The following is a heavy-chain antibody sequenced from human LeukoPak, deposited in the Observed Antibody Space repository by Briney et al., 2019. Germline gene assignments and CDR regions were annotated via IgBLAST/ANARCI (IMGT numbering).Heavy chain of an antibody. CDR1: GFTFSSYW. CDR2: INSDGSST. J-gene: IGHJ6*03. D-gene: IGHD2-15*01. CDR3: ARRSNSGGRYYYYYYMDV. Sequence: PGGSLRLSCAASGFTFSSYWMHWVRQAPGKGLGWVSRINSDGSSTSYADSVKGRFTISRDNAKNSLYLQLNSLRAEGTAVYYCARRSNSGGRYYYYYYMDVWGKGTTVTVSS. V-gene: IGHV3-74*01.